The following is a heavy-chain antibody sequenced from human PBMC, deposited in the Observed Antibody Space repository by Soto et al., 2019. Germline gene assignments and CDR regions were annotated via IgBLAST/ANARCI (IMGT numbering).Heavy chain of an antibody. J-gene: IGHJ4*02. Sequence: PSDTLSLTCTVSDDSSSNYKWSWIRQPPGRRLEWIGYIDSNGGTSYNPSLQSRVTISIDTSTNQFFLKLSSVTAADTAVYYCARVGGLGATTIDYWGQGTLVTVS. CDR2: IDSNGGT. V-gene: IGHV4-59*08. D-gene: IGHD3-16*01. CDR1: DDSSSNYK. CDR3: ARVGGLGATTIDY.